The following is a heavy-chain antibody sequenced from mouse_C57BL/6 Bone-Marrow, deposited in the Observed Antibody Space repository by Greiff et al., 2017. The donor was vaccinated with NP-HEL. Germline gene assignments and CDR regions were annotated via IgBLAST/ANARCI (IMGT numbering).Heavy chain of an antibody. CDR3: ARNGYDGY. J-gene: IGHJ2*01. V-gene: IGHV1-81*01. CDR1: GYTFTSSG. CDR2: IYPRSGNT. Sequence: QVQLKESGAELARPGASVKRSCKAAGYTFTSSGISWVKQRPGQGLEWIGEIYPRSGNTYYNEKFKGKATLTADNSSSTAYMELRSLTSEDSAVYFCARNGYDGYWGRGTTLTVSS. D-gene: IGHD2-2*01.